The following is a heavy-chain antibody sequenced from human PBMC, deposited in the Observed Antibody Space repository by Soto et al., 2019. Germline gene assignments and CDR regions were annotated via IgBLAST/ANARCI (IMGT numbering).Heavy chain of an antibody. J-gene: IGHJ6*02. Sequence: QVQLQESGPGLVKPSETLSLTCTVSGGSISSYYWSWIRQAPGKGLEWIAYIHDSGSTKHNPSLMTRVATSVDTSKNQFSLKLNSVTAADAAVYYCARRIQNNYGFDVWGQGTTVTVSS. CDR2: IHDSGST. V-gene: IGHV4-59*01. CDR1: GGSISSYY. CDR3: ARRIQNNYGFDV.